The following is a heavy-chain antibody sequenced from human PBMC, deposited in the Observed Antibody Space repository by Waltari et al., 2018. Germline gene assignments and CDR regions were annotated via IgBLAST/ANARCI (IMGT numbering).Heavy chain of an antibody. CDR2: ISGRDSGGKT. V-gene: IGHV3-23*01. J-gene: IGHJ4*02. CDR3: AKAGYSSNWPNFDS. CDR1: GFTFSSYG. D-gene: IGHD6-13*01. Sequence: VHLLQSGGGLVQPGGSLRVSCSASGFTFSSYGMTWVRQAPGKGLEWVSGISGRDSGGKTYYADSVEGRFTISRDNSRNTLYLQMNSLRAEDTAVYYCAKAGYSSNWPNFDSWGQGALVTVSS.